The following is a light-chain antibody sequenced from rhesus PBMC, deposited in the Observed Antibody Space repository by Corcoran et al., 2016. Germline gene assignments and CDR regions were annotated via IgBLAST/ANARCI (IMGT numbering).Light chain of an antibody. CDR1: HSVSNS. Sequence: EIVMTQSPATLSLSPGERATLSCRASHSVSNSLAWYQQIPGQAPRLLIYGASRRVTGIPDRFSGSGSGTDFTLTISSLEPEDVAVYYCLQHSNWPYSFGQGTKVEIK. V-gene: IGKV3-24*01. CDR3: LQHSNWPYS. J-gene: IGKJ2*01. CDR2: GAS.